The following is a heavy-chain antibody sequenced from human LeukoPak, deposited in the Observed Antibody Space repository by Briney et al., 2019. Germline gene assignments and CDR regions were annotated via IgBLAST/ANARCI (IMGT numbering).Heavy chain of an antibody. J-gene: IGHJ4*02. Sequence: ASVKVSCKASGYTFTSYYMHWVRQAPGQGLEWMGIINPSGGSTSYAQKFQGRVTMTRDTSTSTVYMELSSLRSEDTAVYYCASHPSTIFGVVSYFDYWGQGTLVTVSS. CDR1: GYTFTSYY. D-gene: IGHD3-3*01. CDR3: ASHPSTIFGVVSYFDY. CDR2: INPSGGST. V-gene: IGHV1-46*01.